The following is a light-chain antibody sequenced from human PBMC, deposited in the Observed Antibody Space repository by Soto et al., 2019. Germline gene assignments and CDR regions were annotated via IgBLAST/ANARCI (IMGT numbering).Light chain of an antibody. CDR2: WAS. Sequence: DIVMTQSPDSLAVSLGERATINCKSSQSVLYSSNNKNYLAWYQQKPGQPPKLLIYWASTRESGVPDRFSGSGSGTDVALTISSLQAEDVAVYYCQQYYSTPCTFGQGTKLEIK. J-gene: IGKJ2*02. CDR1: QSVLYSSNNKNY. V-gene: IGKV4-1*01. CDR3: QQYYSTPCT.